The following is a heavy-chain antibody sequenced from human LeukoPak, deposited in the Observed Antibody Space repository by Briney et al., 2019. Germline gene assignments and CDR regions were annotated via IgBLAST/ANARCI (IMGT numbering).Heavy chain of an antibody. Sequence: SETLSLTCTVSNGSISSSSYYWGWIRQPPGKGLEWLGSIYYSGSTYYNPSLKSRVTISVDTSKNQFSLKLSSVTAADTAVYYCASVTSGLYYYYAMDVWGQGTTVTVSS. CDR2: IYYSGST. J-gene: IGHJ6*02. CDR1: NGSISSSSYY. D-gene: IGHD2-21*02. CDR3: ASVTSGLYYYYAMDV. V-gene: IGHV4-39*01.